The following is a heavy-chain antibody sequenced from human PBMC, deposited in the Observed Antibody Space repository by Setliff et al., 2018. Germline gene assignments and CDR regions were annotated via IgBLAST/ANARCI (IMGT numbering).Heavy chain of an antibody. D-gene: IGHD3-22*01. CDR3: ARNPASGAYYSSRPFHFDY. Sequence: SETLSLTCTVSGGSIRNYYWSWIRQPPGKGLEWIGYIYYSGNTNYNPSLKSRVTISVDTSKNQFSLRLTSVTAADTAIYYCARNPASGAYYSSRPFHFDYWGQGALVTVSS. CDR1: GGSIRNYY. CDR2: IYYSGNT. V-gene: IGHV4-59*08. J-gene: IGHJ4*02.